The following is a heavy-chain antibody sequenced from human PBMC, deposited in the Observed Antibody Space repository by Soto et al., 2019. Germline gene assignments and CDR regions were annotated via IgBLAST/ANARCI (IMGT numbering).Heavy chain of an antibody. Sequence: EVQMLESGGGLVQPGGSLRLSCAASGITFSSYTISWVRQAPEKGLEWVSGISGRGGSTYYADSVKGRFTISRDNSKNTLYLQMDSLRDEDAAVYYCAKTPSSGWFYFDYWGQGTLVTVSS. V-gene: IGHV3-23*01. J-gene: IGHJ4*02. CDR2: ISGRGGST. CDR1: GITFSSYT. D-gene: IGHD6-19*01. CDR3: AKTPSSGWFYFDY.